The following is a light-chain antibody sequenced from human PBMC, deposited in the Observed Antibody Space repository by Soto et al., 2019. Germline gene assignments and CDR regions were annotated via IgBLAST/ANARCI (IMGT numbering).Light chain of an antibody. V-gene: IGLV2-14*01. CDR1: SSDVGGYNH. CDR2: EVS. Sequence: QSALTQPASVSGSPGQSITISCTGTSSDVGGYNHVSWYQQHPGKAPKLMIYEVSNRPSGVSNRFSGSKSGNTASLTISGLQAEDEADYYCSSYTSSSRYVFGTGTKVTVL. CDR3: SSYTSSSRYV. J-gene: IGLJ1*01.